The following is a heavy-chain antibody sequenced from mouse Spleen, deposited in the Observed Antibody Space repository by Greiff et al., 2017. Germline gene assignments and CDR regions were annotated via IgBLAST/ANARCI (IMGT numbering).Heavy chain of an antibody. CDR1: GFAFSSYD. J-gene: IGHJ4*01. D-gene: IGHD2-10*02. V-gene: IGHV5-9*02. CDR3: AREGYGLYAMDY. CDR2: ISSGGSYT. Sequence: EVQRVESGGGLVKPGGSLKLSCAASGFAFSSYDMSWVRQTPEKRLEWVATISSGGSYTYYPDSVKGRFTISRDNARNTLYLQMSSLRSEDTALYYCAREGYGLYAMDYWGQGTSVTVSS.